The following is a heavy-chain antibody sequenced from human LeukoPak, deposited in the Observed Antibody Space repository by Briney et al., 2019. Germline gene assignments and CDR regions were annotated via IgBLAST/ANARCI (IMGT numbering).Heavy chain of an antibody. Sequence: SETLSLTCTVSGGSISSSSYYWGWIRQPPGKGLEWIGEINHSGSTNYNPSLKSRVTISVDTSKNQFSLKLSSVTAADTAVYYCARGGLGGVLVLGYWGQGTLVTVSS. CDR1: GGSISSSSYY. J-gene: IGHJ4*02. V-gene: IGHV4-39*07. CDR3: ARGGLGGVLVLGY. D-gene: IGHD2-8*02. CDR2: INHSGST.